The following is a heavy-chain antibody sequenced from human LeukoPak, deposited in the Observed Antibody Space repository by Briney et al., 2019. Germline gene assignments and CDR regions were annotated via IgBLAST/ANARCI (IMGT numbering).Heavy chain of an antibody. CDR3: ARDLRIARDTTLVGVDP. Sequence: GASVKVSCKVSGYTLTELSMHWVRQAPGKGLEWMGGFDPEDGETIYAQKFQGRVTMTEDTSTDTAYMELSRLRSDDTAVYYCARDLRIARDTTLVGVDPWGQGTLVTVSS. J-gene: IGHJ5*02. CDR1: GYTLTELS. V-gene: IGHV1-24*01. D-gene: IGHD6-13*01. CDR2: FDPEDGET.